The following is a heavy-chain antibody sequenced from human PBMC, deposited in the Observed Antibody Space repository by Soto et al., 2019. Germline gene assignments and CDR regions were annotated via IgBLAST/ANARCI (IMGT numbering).Heavy chain of an antibody. CDR1: GFTFDDYA. CDR3: AKDMRGGSSSSRYYYGVDV. CDR2: ISWDSGTI. J-gene: IGHJ6*02. Sequence: DVQLVESGGGLVQPGRSLRLSCAASGFTFDDYAMHWVRQAPEKGLEWVSGISWDSGTIVYVDSVKGRFTISRDNAKNSLSLQMNSLRADDTALSYCAKDMRGGSSSSRYYYGVDVWGQGTTVTVSS. D-gene: IGHD6-13*01. V-gene: IGHV3-9*01.